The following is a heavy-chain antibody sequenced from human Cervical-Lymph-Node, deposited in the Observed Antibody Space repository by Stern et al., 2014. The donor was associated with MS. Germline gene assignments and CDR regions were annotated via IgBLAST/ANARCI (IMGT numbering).Heavy chain of an antibody. CDR3: ARDRGSRSDY. CDR2: ISTDTGGA. V-gene: IGHV1-2*02. D-gene: IGHD1-26*01. CDR1: GYSFTAYF. J-gene: IGHJ4*02. Sequence: QVQLVESGAEVKKPGASVKVSCKASGYSFTAYFIHWVRQAPGQGLEWMGWISTDTGGANYAQRFQGRVTMTRDTSISTTYMDLSRLRSDDTAVYYCARDRGSRSDYWGQGTLVTVSS.